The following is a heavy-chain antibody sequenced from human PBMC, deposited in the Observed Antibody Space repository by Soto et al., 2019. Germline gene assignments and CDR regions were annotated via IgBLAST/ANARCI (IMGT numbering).Heavy chain of an antibody. CDR3: ARDATNSRGLSYFDY. D-gene: IGHD5-12*01. J-gene: IGHJ4*02. CDR2: IIPIFGTA. Sequence: QVQLVQSGAEVKKPGSSVKVSCKASGGTFSSYAISWVRQAPGQGLEWMGGIIPIFGTANYAQKFQGSVTITADKSTSTAYMELSSLRSEDTAVYYCARDATNSRGLSYFDYWGQGTLVTVSS. CDR1: GGTFSSYA. V-gene: IGHV1-69*06.